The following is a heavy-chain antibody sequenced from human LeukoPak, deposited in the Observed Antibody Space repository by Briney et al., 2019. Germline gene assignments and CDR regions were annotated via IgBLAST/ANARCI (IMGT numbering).Heavy chain of an antibody. J-gene: IGHJ5*02. Sequence: PSETLSLTCTVSGGSINSTSDYWGWIRQPPGKGLEWIGSIYYSGSTYYNPSLKSRVTISVDTSKIQFSLKLNSVTAADTAVYYCARQVHSSITSYPGCFDPWGQGTLVTVSS. CDR2: IYYSGST. CDR3: ARQVHSSITSYPGCFDP. V-gene: IGHV4-39*01. D-gene: IGHD2-2*01. CDR1: GGSINSTSDY.